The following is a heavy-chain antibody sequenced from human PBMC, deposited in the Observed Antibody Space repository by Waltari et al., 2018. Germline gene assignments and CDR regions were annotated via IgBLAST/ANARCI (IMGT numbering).Heavy chain of an antibody. CDR2: IKNDGTDK. V-gene: IGHV3-7*01. CDR3: ARDQADGTIAYFEY. J-gene: IGHJ4*02. CDR1: GISFSQYW. D-gene: IGHD6-13*01. Sequence: EVLLVESGGDLVQPGGSLRLSCATSGISFSQYWMSWVRQSPGKGLEWVATIKNDGTDKYYVDSVKGRFTVSRDNAKSSLYLQMNSLRVEDTAIYYCARDQADGTIAYFEYWGQGTLVTVSS.